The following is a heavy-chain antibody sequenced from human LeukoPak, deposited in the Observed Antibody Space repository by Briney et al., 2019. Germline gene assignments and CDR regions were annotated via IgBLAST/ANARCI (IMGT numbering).Heavy chain of an antibody. J-gene: IGHJ4*03. V-gene: IGHV3-15*01. CDR1: GSTFINAW. D-gene: IGHD6-13*01. CDR3: QKDLEEAGCGY. Sequence: GTSLRLSCATSGSTFINAWMSWVRQPPGKGQERIRRIKSKSNGGEIDYTAPLPSRFSTSRDDSKSTLYLQMNSLNTEDTAVYYCQKDLEEAGCGYWGQGTLVTVSS. CDR2: IKSKSNGGEI.